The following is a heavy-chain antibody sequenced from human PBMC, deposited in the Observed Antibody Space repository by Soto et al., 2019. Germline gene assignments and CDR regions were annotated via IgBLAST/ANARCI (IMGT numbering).Heavy chain of an antibody. CDR1: GGSISSYY. CDR3: ASVGDYGDFDY. Sequence: PSETLSLTCTVSGGSISSYYWSWIRQPPGKGLEWIGYIYYSGSTNYNPSLKSRVTISVDTSKNQFSLKLSSVTAADTAVYYCASVGDYGDFDYWGQGTLVTVSS. V-gene: IGHV4-59*01. CDR2: IYYSGST. D-gene: IGHD4-17*01. J-gene: IGHJ4*02.